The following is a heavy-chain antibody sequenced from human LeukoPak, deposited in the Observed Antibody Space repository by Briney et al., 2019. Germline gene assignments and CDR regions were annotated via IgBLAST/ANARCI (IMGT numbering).Heavy chain of an antibody. CDR1: GGSFSGYY. CDR2: IYHSGSA. Sequence: SETLSLTCAVYGGSFSGYYWSWLRQPPGKGLEWIGYIYHSGSAYYNPSLKSRVTISVDRSKNQFSLKLSSVTAADTAVYYCARGGGVIVGATAFDYWGQGTLVTVSS. D-gene: IGHD1-26*01. V-gene: IGHV4-34*01. CDR3: ARGGGVIVGATAFDY. J-gene: IGHJ4*02.